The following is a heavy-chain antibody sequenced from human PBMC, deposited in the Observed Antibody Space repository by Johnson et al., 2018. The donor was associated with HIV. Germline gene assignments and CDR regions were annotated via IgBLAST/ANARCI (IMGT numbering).Heavy chain of an antibody. CDR2: ISYDGSDK. CDR3: VRGGLGYQNFHDPVDV. D-gene: IGHD3-16*02. V-gene: IGHV3-30*04. J-gene: IGHJ3*01. Sequence: QVQLVESGGGVVQPGRSLRLSCAASGFTFSSYAMHWVRQAPGKGLEWVAVISYDGSDKYYAASVKGRFTISRDSSKNTLYLQMDSLRPEDTALYYSVRGGLGYQNFHDPVDVWGQGTVVTVSS. CDR1: GFTFSSYA.